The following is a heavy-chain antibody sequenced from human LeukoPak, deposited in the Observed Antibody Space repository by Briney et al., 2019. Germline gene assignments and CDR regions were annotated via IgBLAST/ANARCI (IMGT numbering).Heavy chain of an antibody. CDR1: GFTFSSYA. CDR3: AKVSSGSYLSYFDY. J-gene: IGHJ4*02. CDR2: ISGSGGST. V-gene: IGHV3-23*01. Sequence: GGSLRLSYAASGFTFSSYAMSWVRQAPGKGLEWVSAISGSGGSTYYADSVKGRFTISRDNSKNTLYLQMNSLRAEDTAVYYCAKVSSGSYLSYFDYWGQGTLVTVSS. D-gene: IGHD3-10*01.